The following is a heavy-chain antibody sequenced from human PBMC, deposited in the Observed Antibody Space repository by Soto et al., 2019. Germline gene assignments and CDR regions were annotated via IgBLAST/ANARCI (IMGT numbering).Heavy chain of an antibody. Sequence: QEQLVQSGPEVKKPGSSVKVSCKASGDIFGSYAISWVRQAPGQGLEWLGGIIPVFGTTNYAEKFQGRVTITADESTNTAYMELSSLRSGDTAMYYCARGGSPYVWFNEFWGQGTLVTVSS. J-gene: IGHJ4*02. V-gene: IGHV1-69*01. CDR1: GDIFGSYA. CDR2: IIPVFGTT. D-gene: IGHD3-16*01. CDR3: ARGGSPYVWFNEF.